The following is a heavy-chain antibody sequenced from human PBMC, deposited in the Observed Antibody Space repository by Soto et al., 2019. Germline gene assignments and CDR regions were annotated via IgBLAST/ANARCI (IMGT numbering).Heavy chain of an antibody. V-gene: IGHV4-4*02. Sequence: QVQLQESGPGLVKPSGTLSLTCAVSSGSISSSNWWSWVRQPPGKGLEWIGEIYHSGSTNYNPSLKSRVTISVDKSKNQCSLKLSSVTAADTAVYYCARVCSGGSCYGAFDIWGQGTMVTVSS. CDR3: ARVCSGGSCYGAFDI. CDR1: SGSISSSNW. J-gene: IGHJ3*02. D-gene: IGHD2-15*01. CDR2: IYHSGST.